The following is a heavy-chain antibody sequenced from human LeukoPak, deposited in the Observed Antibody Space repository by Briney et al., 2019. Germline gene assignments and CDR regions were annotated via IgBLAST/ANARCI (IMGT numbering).Heavy chain of an antibody. CDR1: GGSISSYY. J-gene: IGHJ4*02. V-gene: IGHV4-59*01. D-gene: IGHD6-19*01. CDR2: IYYSGST. CDR3: ARAHSISVAADTLDY. Sequence: SETLSLTCTVSGGSISSYYWTWIRQPPGKGLEWIGYIYYSGSTNYNPSLKSRVTISVDTSKNQFSLKLSSVTAADTAVYYCARAHSISVAADTLDYWGQGTLVTVSS.